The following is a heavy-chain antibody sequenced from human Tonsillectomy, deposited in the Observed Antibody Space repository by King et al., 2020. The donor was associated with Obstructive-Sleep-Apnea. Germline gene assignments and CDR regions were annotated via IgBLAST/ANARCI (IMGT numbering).Heavy chain of an antibody. CDR3: ASGNSTSPGY. CDR2: IYHSGGT. D-gene: IGHD2/OR15-2a*01. Sequence: VQLQESGPGLVKPSGTLSLTCAVSGGSISSTNWWSWVRQPPGKGLEWIGEIYHSGGTNYNPSLKNRATISIDKSEYQFSLKLTSMTAADTAVYYCASGNSTSPGYWGQGTLVTVSS. J-gene: IGHJ4*02. CDR1: GGSISSTNW. V-gene: IGHV4-4*02.